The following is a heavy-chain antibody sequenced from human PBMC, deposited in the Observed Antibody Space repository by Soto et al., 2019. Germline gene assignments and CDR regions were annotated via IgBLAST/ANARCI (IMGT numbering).Heavy chain of an antibody. Sequence: QVQLQESGPGLVKPSQTLSLTCIVSGGSISNVNDCWSWIRQRPDKGLEWIGHIYSGGSIYNNPSPTTRASIAVDTSSNQFSLQLRSVSAADPAVYYCARGPSGDKVDYWGQGTLVTVSS. CDR3: ARGPSGDKVDY. J-gene: IGHJ4*02. CDR1: GGSISNVNDC. CDR2: IYSGGSI. D-gene: IGHD7-27*01. V-gene: IGHV4-30-4*01.